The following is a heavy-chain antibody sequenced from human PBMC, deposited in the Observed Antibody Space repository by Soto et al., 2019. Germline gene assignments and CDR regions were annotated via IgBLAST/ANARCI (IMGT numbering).Heavy chain of an antibody. CDR2: ISIDGSNN. D-gene: IGHD3-10*01. CDR1: GFTFSSYG. V-gene: IGHV3-30*03. CDR3: ARPELLWFGEFDY. J-gene: IGHJ4*02. Sequence: QVQLVESGGGVVQPGRSLRLSCAASGFTFSSYGMHWVRQAPGKGLEWVEVISIDGSNNYYADSVKGRFTISRDNSKITLYLQMNSLRAEDTAVYYCARPELLWFGEFDYWGQGTLVTVSS.